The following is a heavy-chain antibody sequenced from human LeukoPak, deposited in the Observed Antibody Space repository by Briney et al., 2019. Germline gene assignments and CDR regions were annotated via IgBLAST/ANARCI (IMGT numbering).Heavy chain of an antibody. J-gene: IGHJ4*02. V-gene: IGHV3-33*01. CDR2: IWYDGSDK. Sequence: GGSLRLSCAASGFTFISYGMHWVRQAPGKGLEWVAVIWYDGSDKDYADSVKGRFTISRDNAKNTLYLQMNSLRAEDTAVYYCARDRDSSGLAYLDYWGQGTLVTVSS. D-gene: IGHD3-22*01. CDR3: ARDRDSSGLAYLDY. CDR1: GFTFISYG.